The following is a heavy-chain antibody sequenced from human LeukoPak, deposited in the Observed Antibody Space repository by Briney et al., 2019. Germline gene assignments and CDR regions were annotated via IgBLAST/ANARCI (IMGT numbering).Heavy chain of an antibody. D-gene: IGHD3-10*01. V-gene: IGHV3-23*01. J-gene: IGHJ4*02. Sequence: GGSLRLSCAASGFTFSSDAMNWVRQAPGKGLEWVSGIRAGGGNTYYADSVKGRFTISRDGSKNTLYLQMNSLRGEDTALYYCARVQWFGELSAFDYWGQGTLVTVSS. CDR2: IRAGGGNT. CDR1: GFTFSSDA. CDR3: ARVQWFGELSAFDY.